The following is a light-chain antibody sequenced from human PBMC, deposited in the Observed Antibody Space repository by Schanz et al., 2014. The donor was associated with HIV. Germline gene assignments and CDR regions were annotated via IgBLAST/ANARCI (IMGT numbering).Light chain of an antibody. CDR3: TSYTSSSTLVL. CDR2: DVS. J-gene: IGLJ3*02. V-gene: IGLV2-14*01. CDR1: SSDFGGYNY. Sequence: QSALTQPASASGSPGQSVTISCTGTSSDFGGYNYVSWYQQPPGKAPKLIIYDVSDRPSGASNRFSGSKSGNTASLTISGLQAEDEADYFCTSYTSSSTLVLFGGGTKVTVL.